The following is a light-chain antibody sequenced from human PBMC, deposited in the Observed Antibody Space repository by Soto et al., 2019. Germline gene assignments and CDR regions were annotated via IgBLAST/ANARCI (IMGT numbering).Light chain of an antibody. CDR2: DAS. CDR1: QSVSSY. CDR3: QQYDNLPLT. V-gene: IGKV3-11*01. Sequence: EIVLPQSPATLSLSPGARSTLSCRASQSVSSYLAWYQQKPGQAHRLLIYDASNRATGIPARFSGSGSGTDFTFTINSMQPEEIATYYCQQYDNLPLTVGGGNKVDIK. J-gene: IGKJ4*02.